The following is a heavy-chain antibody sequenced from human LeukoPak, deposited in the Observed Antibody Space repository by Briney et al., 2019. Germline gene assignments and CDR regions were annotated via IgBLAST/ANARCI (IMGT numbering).Heavy chain of an antibody. CDR1: GFTFSSYA. CDR3: ARGVEMERYFGEDGMDV. CDR2: ISYDGSNK. J-gene: IGHJ6*02. D-gene: IGHD3-9*01. Sequence: PGGSLRLSCAASGFTFSSYAMHWVRQAPGKGLEWVAVISYDGSNKYYADSVKGRFTISRDNSKNTLYLQMNSLRAEDTAVYYCARGVEMERYFGEDGMDVWGQGTTVTVSS. V-gene: IGHV3-30-3*01.